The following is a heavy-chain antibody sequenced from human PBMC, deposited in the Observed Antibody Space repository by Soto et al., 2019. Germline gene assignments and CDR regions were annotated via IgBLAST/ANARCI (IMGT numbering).Heavy chain of an antibody. Sequence: GASVKVSCKASGYTFTSYGISWVRQAPGQGLEWMGWISAYNGNTNYAQKLQGRVTMATDTSTSTAYMELRSLRSDDTAVYYCARDPPLGLSYYYYRLDVSAQRTTVTVSS. V-gene: IGHV1-18*01. D-gene: IGHD1-26*01. J-gene: IGHJ6*02. CDR3: ARDPPLGLSYYYYRLDV. CDR2: ISAYNGNT. CDR1: GYTFTSYG.